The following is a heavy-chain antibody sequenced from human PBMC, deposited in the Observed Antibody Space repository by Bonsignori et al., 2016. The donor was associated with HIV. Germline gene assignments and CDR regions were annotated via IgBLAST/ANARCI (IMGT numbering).Heavy chain of an antibody. D-gene: IGHD5-12*01. CDR2: ISGSGGST. CDR3: ANRHMGVDIVATII. Sequence: GGSLRLSCAASGFTFSSYAMSWVRQAPGKGLEWVSAISGSGGSTYYADSVKGRFTISRDNSKNTLYLQMNSLRAEDTAVYYCANRHMGVDIVATIIGGQGTLVTVSS. V-gene: IGHV3-23*01. CDR1: GFTFSSYA. J-gene: IGHJ4*02.